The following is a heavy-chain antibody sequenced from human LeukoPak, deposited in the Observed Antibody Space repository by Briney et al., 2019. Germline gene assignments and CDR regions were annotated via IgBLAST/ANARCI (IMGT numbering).Heavy chain of an antibody. CDR2: ISYSGST. J-gene: IGHJ6*03. CDR1: GGSISSSY. Sequence: SETLSLTCTVSGGSISSSYWSWIRQPPGKGLEYIGYISYSGSTYYSPSLKSRVTISLDTSRNQFSLKLNSVTAADTAVYYCARGYCSGGSCYSYYYYNYMDVWGKGTTVTVSS. D-gene: IGHD2-15*01. V-gene: IGHV4-59*12. CDR3: ARGYCSGGSCYSYYYYNYMDV.